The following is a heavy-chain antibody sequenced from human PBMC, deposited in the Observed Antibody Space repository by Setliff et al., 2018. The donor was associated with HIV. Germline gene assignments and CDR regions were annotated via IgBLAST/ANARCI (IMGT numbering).Heavy chain of an antibody. CDR2: TSGSGVGT. CDR3: AKHRDFGSGSYFDH. CDR1: GFTFSSYA. Sequence: GGSLRLSCAAPGFTFSSYAMSWVRQAPGKGLEWVSATSGSGVGTYYADSVKGRFTISRDNSKNTLYLQMNSLRAENTAVYYCAKHRDFGSGSYFDHWGQGTKVTVSS. J-gene: IGHJ4*02. D-gene: IGHD3-10*01. V-gene: IGHV3-23*01.